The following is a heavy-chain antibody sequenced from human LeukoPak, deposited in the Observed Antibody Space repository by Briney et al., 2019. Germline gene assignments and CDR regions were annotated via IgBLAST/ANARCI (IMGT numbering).Heavy chain of an antibody. J-gene: IGHJ4*02. Sequence: GGSLRLSCAASGFTVSSNYMSWVRQAPGKGLEWVSVIYSGGSTYYADSVKGRFTISRHNSKNTLYLQMNSLRAEDTAVYYCAREYCSGGSCYTTEPDYWGQGTLVTVSS. CDR1: GFTVSSNY. D-gene: IGHD2-15*01. CDR2: IYSGGST. V-gene: IGHV3-53*01. CDR3: AREYCSGGSCYTTEPDY.